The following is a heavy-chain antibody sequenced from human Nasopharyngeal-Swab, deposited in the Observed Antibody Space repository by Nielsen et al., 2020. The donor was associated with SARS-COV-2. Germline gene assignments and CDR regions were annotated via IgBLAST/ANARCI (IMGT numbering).Heavy chain of an antibody. J-gene: IGHJ3*02. Sequence: SCAASGFTFSSYAMHWVRQAPGKGLEWVAVISYDGSNKYYADSVKGRFTISRDNSKNTLYLQMNSLGADDTAVYYCARGGGYVDAFDIWGQGTMVTVSS. CDR2: ISYDGSNK. D-gene: IGHD3-16*01. CDR3: ARGGGYVDAFDI. V-gene: IGHV3-30-3*01. CDR1: GFTFSSYA.